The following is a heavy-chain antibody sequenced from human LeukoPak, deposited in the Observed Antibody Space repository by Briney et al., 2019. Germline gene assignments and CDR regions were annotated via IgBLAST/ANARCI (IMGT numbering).Heavy chain of an antibody. D-gene: IGHD3-22*01. Sequence: PGGSLRLCCAASGFTFSSYAMHWVRQASGKGLEWVAVISYDGSNKYYADSVKGRFTISRDNSKNTLYLQMNSLRAEDTAVYYCARDRDYYDSSGYWGYFDYWGQGTLVTVSS. CDR1: GFTFSSYA. CDR3: ARDRDYYDSSGYWGYFDY. CDR2: ISYDGSNK. V-gene: IGHV3-30-3*01. J-gene: IGHJ4*02.